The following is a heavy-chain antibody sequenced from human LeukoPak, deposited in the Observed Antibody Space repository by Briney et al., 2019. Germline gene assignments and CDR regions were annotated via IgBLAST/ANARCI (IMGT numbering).Heavy chain of an antibody. CDR2: IFYSGNT. D-gene: IGHD4-23*01. Sequence: PSETLSLTCTVSGGSISSYYWSRIRQPPGKGLEWIGYIFYSGNTNYNPSLKSRVTISVDTSKNQFSLKLSSVTAADTAVYYCTRGGNWAFDYWGQGTLVTVSS. J-gene: IGHJ4*02. CDR1: GGSISSYY. V-gene: IGHV4-59*01. CDR3: TRGGNWAFDY.